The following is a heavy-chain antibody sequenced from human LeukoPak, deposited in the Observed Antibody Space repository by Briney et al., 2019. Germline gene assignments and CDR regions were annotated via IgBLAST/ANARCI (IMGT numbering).Heavy chain of an antibody. Sequence: SETLSLTCTVSGGFVGSTTYYWGWIRQPPGKGLEWIGHIGYRGTTYYNPSLKSRVAISADTSKNQFSLKLSSVTAADTAVYYCARLAYSGYNSIYWGQGTLVTVSS. J-gene: IGHJ4*01. V-gene: IGHV4-39*01. D-gene: IGHD5-12*01. CDR3: ARLAYSGYNSIY. CDR2: IGYRGTT. CDR1: GGFVGSTTYY.